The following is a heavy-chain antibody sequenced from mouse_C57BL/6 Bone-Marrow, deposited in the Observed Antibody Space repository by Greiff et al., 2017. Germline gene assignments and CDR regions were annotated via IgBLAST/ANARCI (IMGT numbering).Heavy chain of an antibody. CDR1: GYTFTSYW. CDR3: ARSLTTLVASRGAY. J-gene: IGHJ3*01. V-gene: IGHV1-59*01. Sequence: QVQLQQPGAELVRPGTSVKLSCKASGYTFTSYWMHWVKQRPGQGLEWIGVIDPSDSYTNYNQKFKGKATLTVDTSSSTAYMQLSSLTSEDSAVYYCARSLTTLVASRGAYWGQGTLVTVSA. D-gene: IGHD1-1*01. CDR2: IDPSDSYT.